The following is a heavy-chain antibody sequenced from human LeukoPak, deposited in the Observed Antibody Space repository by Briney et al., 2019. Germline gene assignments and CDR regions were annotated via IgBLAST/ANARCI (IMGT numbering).Heavy chain of an antibody. V-gene: IGHV4-59*01. D-gene: IGHD2-2*01. CDR2: IYYSGST. Sequence: SETLSLTCTVSGGSISSYYWSWIRQPPGKGLEWIGYIYYSGSTNYNPSLKSRVTISVDTSKNQFSLKLSSVTAADTAVYYCRTSCYRCALDIWGQGTMVTVSS. CDR3: RTSCYRCALDI. J-gene: IGHJ3*02. CDR1: GGSISSYY.